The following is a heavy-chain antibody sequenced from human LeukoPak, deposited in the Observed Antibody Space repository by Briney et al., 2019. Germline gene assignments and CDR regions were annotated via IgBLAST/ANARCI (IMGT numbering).Heavy chain of an antibody. J-gene: IGHJ3*02. D-gene: IGHD3-10*01. CDR3: AKEFYGLPMNALDM. CDR2: ISDSGDST. V-gene: IGHV3-23*01. CDR1: GFTVSSNE. Sequence: QPGGSLRLSCAASGFTVSSNEMNWVRQAPGKGLEWISSISDSGDSTYYADYVRGRFTMSRDNSKNTLYLQLSSLRAEDTAQYFCAKEFYGLPMNALDMWGPGTVVTVSS.